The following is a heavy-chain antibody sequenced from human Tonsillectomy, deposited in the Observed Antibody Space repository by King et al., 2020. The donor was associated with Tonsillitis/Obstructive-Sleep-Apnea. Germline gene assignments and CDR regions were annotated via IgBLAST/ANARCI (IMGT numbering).Heavy chain of an antibody. V-gene: IGHV3-9*01. Sequence: QLVQSGGGLVQPGRSLRLSCVASGFTFDDYAMYWVRQAPGKGLEWVSGISWNSGSIAYADSVKGRFTISRDNAKNSLYLQMKSLRAEDTALYYCAKDLIIAVSGTPGDAFDIWGQGTMVTVSS. CDR1: GFTFDDYA. J-gene: IGHJ3*02. CDR2: ISWNSGSI. D-gene: IGHD6-19*01. CDR3: AKDLIIAVSGTPGDAFDI.